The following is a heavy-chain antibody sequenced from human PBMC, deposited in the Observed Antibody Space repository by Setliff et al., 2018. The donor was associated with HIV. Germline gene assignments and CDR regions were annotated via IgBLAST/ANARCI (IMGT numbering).Heavy chain of an antibody. V-gene: IGHV1-69*06. J-gene: IGHJ6*04. CDR1: GGPFATYA. CDR2: IVPIFGPG. CDR3: AREVREYRHFDKTYYTYMDV. D-gene: IGHD3-3*01. Sequence: PVKVSCKAPGGPFATYAINWVRQAPGQGLEWMGRIVPIFGPGDYAQTFEGRITIMADRSTTTVHMELSGLTSDDTAMYYCAREVREYRHFDKTYYTYMDVWGKGTTVTVSS.